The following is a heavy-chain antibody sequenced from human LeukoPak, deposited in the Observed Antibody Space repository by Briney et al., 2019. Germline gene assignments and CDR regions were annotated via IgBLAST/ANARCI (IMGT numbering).Heavy chain of an antibody. CDR3: ARNSLLGYCSSTSCYRADY. CDR2: ISGSGGST. J-gene: IGHJ4*02. D-gene: IGHD2-2*01. CDR1: GFTFSSYA. Sequence: GGSLRLSCAASGFTFSSYAMSWVRQAPGKGLEWVSAISGSGGSTYYADSVKGRFTISRDNSKNTLYLQMNSLRAEDTAVYFCARNSLLGYCSSTSCYRADYWGQGTLVAVSS. V-gene: IGHV3-23*01.